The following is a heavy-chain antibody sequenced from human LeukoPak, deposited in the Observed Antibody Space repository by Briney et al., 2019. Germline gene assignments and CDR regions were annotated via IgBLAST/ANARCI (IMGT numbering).Heavy chain of an antibody. Sequence: ASETLSLTCTVSGDSISSDDYYWSWIRQPAGKGLEWIGRFSASGNSNYNPSLKSRLTISVDSSKNQFSLTLTSVTAADTAVYYCARSKVVPAVMARFDPWGQGTLVTVSS. CDR1: GDSISSDDYY. CDR2: FSASGNS. CDR3: ARSKVVPAVMARFDP. J-gene: IGHJ5*02. D-gene: IGHD2-15*01. V-gene: IGHV4-61*02.